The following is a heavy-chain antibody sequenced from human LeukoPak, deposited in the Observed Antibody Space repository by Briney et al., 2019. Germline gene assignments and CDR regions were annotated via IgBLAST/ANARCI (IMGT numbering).Heavy chain of an antibody. Sequence: ASVKVSCKASGYTFTSYYMHWVRQAPGQGLEWMGIINPSGGSTSYALKFQGRVTMTRDTSTSTVYMELSSLRSEDTAVYYCARPHSGGYSYGEFDYWGQGTLVTVSS. CDR2: INPSGGST. D-gene: IGHD5-18*01. J-gene: IGHJ4*02. CDR3: ARPHSGGYSYGEFDY. V-gene: IGHV1-46*01. CDR1: GYTFTSYY.